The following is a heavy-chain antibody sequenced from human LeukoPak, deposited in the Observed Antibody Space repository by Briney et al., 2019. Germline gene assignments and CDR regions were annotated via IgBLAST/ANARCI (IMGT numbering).Heavy chain of an antibody. CDR1: GGTFSSYA. D-gene: IGHD5-18*01. CDR2: IIPIFGTA. Sequence: SVKVSCKASGGTFSSYAISWVRQAPGQGLEWMGRIIPIFGTANYAQKFQGRVTITTDESTSTAYMELSSLRSEDTAVYYCARGYTAMAHAFDIWGRGTMVTVSS. J-gene: IGHJ3*02. CDR3: ARGYTAMAHAFDI. V-gene: IGHV1-69*05.